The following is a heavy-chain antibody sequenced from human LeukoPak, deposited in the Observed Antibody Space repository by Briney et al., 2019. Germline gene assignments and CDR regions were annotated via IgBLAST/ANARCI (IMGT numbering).Heavy chain of an antibody. Sequence: GGSLRLSCAASGFTFSSYSMNWVRQAPGQGLEWVSYISSSSSTIYYADSVKGRFTIYRDNAKNSLYLQMNSLRAEDTSVYYCARDEDYDFWSGYQAFWGQGTLVTVPS. CDR1: GFTFSSYS. CDR2: ISSSSSTI. CDR3: ARDEDYDFWSGYQAF. D-gene: IGHD3-3*01. V-gene: IGHV3-48*01. J-gene: IGHJ4*02.